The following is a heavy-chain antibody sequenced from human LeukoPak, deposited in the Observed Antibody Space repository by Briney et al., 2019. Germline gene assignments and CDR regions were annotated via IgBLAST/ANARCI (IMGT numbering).Heavy chain of an antibody. CDR2: VSGSGGTT. D-gene: IGHD1-1*01. CDR3: AKVDVRGYMYGFDF. V-gene: IGHV3-23*01. CDR1: GFTFSNYA. Sequence: GGSLRLSCAASGFTFSNYAMSWVRQAPGKGLERVSAVSGSGGTTYYTDSAKGRFTITRDNSKNILYLQSNSLRVEDTALYYCAKVDVRGYMYGFDFWGQGTLVTVSS. J-gene: IGHJ4*02.